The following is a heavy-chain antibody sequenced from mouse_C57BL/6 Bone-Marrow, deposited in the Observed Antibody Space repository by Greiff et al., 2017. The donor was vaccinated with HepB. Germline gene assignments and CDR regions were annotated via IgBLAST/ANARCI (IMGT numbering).Heavy chain of an antibody. Sequence: EVKLQESGPGLVKPSQSLSLTCSVTGYSITSGYYWNWIRQFPGNKLEWMGYISYDGSNNYNPSLKNRISITRDTSKNQFFLKLNSVTTEDTATYYCARVWDWFAYWGQGTLVTVSA. J-gene: IGHJ3*01. CDR1: GYSITSGYY. CDR3: ARVWDWFAY. D-gene: IGHD4-1*01. CDR2: ISYDGSN. V-gene: IGHV3-6*01.